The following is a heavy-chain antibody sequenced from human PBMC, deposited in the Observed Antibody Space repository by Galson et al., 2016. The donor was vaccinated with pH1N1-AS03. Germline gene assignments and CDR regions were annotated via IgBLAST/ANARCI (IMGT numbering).Heavy chain of an antibody. CDR3: ARDLATSRDYYATDV. CDR1: GGSMNDFY. D-gene: IGHD6-6*01. Sequence: ETLSLTCTVSGGSMNDFYRNWIRQPPGKGLEWVGNLCHSGSTNYNPSLSGRVTISVDTSTNQFFLTLDSVTATDTAVYYCARDLATSRDYYATDVWGPGTTVTVYS. CDR2: LCHSGST. J-gene: IGHJ6*01. V-gene: IGHV4-59*01.